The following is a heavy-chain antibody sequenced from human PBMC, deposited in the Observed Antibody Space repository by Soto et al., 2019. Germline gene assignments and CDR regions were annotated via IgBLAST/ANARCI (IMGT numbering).Heavy chain of an antibody. CDR2: IYYDGST. CDR1: GGSITTSSYN. D-gene: IGHD3-10*01. CDR3: ARFYGNDFDV. Sequence: SETLSLTCSVSGGSITTSSYNWDWIRQPPGKGLEWIGTIYYDGSTSYNPSLKSQVTISVDTSKNHFALKVNSVTAADTAVYYCARFYGNDFDVRGRGPVVTVSS. J-gene: IGHJ3*01. V-gene: IGHV4-39*02.